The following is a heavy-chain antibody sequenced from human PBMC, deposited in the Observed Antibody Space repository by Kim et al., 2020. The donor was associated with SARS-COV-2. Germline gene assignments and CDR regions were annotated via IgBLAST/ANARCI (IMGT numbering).Heavy chain of an antibody. CDR1: GFTFSTNT. CDR3: AKRRSANYYRNAMDV. Sequence: GGSLRLSCVASGFTFSTNTMSWVRQAPGKGLEWVSDIAGSGGDIYYGDTVKGRFTISRDNYKNTLYLQMESLRADDTAVYYCAKRRSANYYRNAMDVWGQGTTVTVSS. J-gene: IGHJ6*02. D-gene: IGHD3-10*01. V-gene: IGHV3-23*01. CDR2: IAGSGGDI.